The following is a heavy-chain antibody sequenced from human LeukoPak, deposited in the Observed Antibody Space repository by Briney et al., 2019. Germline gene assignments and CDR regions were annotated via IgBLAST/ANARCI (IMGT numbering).Heavy chain of an antibody. V-gene: IGHV1-69*05. J-gene: IGHJ5*02. CDR3: ARGYYYGSESYWHTKWFDP. CDR2: IIPVFGTA. Sequence: GSSVKVSCKASGGTFNSHVISWLRQAPGQGLEWMGGIIPVFGTASYAEKFQGRVTITTDESTTTAYMEMSSLTSEDTAVSYCARGYYYGSESYWHTKWFDPWGQGTLVTVSS. D-gene: IGHD3-10*01. CDR1: GGTFNSHV.